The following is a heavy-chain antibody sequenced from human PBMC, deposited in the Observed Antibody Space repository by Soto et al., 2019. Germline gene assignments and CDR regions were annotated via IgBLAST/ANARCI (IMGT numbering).Heavy chain of an antibody. V-gene: IGHV3-23*01. D-gene: IGHD3-22*01. CDR1: GFNFGSYA. J-gene: IGHJ4*02. CDR3: ARDPKESAYYYDSSGYPNYFEY. Sequence: VESLILSCAASGFNFGSYAMSWVRQAPGKGLEWVSVISGIGGSSCYAASVKGRFTISRDNAKNSMYLQLNSLRDEDTAVYFCARDPKESAYYYDSSGYPNYFEYWGQGTLVTVSS. CDR2: ISGIGGSS.